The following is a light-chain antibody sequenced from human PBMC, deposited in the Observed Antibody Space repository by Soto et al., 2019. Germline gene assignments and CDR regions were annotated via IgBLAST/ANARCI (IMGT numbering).Light chain of an antibody. V-gene: IGKV3-11*01. CDR1: RGFDTY. J-gene: IGKJ4*01. CDR2: DPS. Sequence: EIVLTQSPATLSLSPGERATLSCRASRGFDTYLAWYQQKRGQAPRPLIYDPSNRTTGIPARFSGGGSGTDFTLSISSLETDDFAVYYCQQRSSWPLTFGGGTKVEIK. CDR3: QQRSSWPLT.